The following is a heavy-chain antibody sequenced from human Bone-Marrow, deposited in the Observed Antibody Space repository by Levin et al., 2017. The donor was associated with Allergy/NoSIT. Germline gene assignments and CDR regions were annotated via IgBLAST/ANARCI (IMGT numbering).Heavy chain of an antibody. V-gene: IGHV1-69*01. J-gene: IGHJ6*02. CDR3: AREGRYGGNSNYYYYYGMDV. CDR1: GGTFSSYA. Sequence: KISCKASGGTFSSYAISWVRQAPGQGLEWMGGIIPIFGTANYAQKFQGRVTITADESTSTAYMELSSLRSEDTAVYYCAREGRYGGNSNYYYYYGMDVWGQGTTVTVSS. CDR2: IIPIFGTA. D-gene: IGHD4-23*01.